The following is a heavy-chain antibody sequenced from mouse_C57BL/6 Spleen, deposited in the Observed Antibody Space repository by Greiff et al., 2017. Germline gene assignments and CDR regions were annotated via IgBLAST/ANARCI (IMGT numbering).Heavy chain of an antibody. CDR2: IHPNSGST. CDR1: GYTFTSYW. CDR3: ARGDYYGSSYAMDY. Sequence: QVQLQQPGAELVKPGASVKLSCKASGYTFTSYWMHWVKQMPGQGLEWIGMIHPNSGSTNYNEKFKSKATLTVDKSSSTAYMQLSSLTSEDSAVYYCARGDYYGSSYAMDYWGQGTSVTVSS. J-gene: IGHJ4*01. V-gene: IGHV1-64*01. D-gene: IGHD1-1*01.